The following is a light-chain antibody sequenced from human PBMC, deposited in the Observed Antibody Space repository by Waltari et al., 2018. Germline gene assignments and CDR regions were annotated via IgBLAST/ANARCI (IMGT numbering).Light chain of an antibody. CDR3: QHYKNLPVS. Sequence: IVLTQSPGTLSLSPGERATLPCRASQSVSIYLAWYQQKPGQAPRLLIYHTSTRATGSPDRFSGSGSGTDFSLTICGLEPEDFAVYYCQHYKNLPVSFGQGTRVEIK. CDR1: QSVSIY. J-gene: IGKJ1*01. CDR2: HTS. V-gene: IGKV3-20*01.